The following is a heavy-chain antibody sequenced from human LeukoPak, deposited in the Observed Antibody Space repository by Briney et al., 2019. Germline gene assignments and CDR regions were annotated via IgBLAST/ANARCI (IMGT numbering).Heavy chain of an antibody. CDR3: AKLSMVRGVTYFDY. Sequence: GGSLRLSCAASGFTFSSYAMRWVRQAPGKGLEWVSGISGSGGSAYYADSVKGRFTVSRDNSENTLYLQMNSLRAEDTAVYYCAKLSMVRGVTYFDYWGQGTLVTVSS. J-gene: IGHJ4*02. CDR1: GFTFSSYA. CDR2: ISGSGGSA. V-gene: IGHV3-23*01. D-gene: IGHD3-10*01.